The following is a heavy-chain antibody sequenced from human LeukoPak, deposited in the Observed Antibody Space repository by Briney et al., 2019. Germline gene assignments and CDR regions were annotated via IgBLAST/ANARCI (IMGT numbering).Heavy chain of an antibody. D-gene: IGHD3-16*02. CDR2: IKQDGSEK. V-gene: IGHV3-7*03. CDR3: ARGGGGTYYDYVWGSYRPDYFDY. Sequence: GGSLRLSCAASGFTFSSYAMHWVRQAPGKGLEWVANIKQDGSEKYYVDSVKGRFTISRDNAKNSLYLQMNSLRAEDTAVYYCARGGGGTYYDYVWGSYRPDYFDYWGQGTLVTVSS. CDR1: GFTFSSYA. J-gene: IGHJ4*02.